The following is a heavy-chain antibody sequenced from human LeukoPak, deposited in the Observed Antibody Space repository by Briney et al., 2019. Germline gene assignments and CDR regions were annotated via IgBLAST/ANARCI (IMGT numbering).Heavy chain of an antibody. CDR2: INHSGST. CDR1: GGSFSGYY. D-gene: IGHD5-18*01. CDR3: ARRTGYSYGYGYDY. V-gene: IGHV4-34*01. Sequence: SETLSLTCAVYGGSFSGYYWSWIRQPPGKGLEWIGEINHSGSTNYNPSLKSRVTISVDTSKNQFSLKLSSVTAADTAVYYCARRTGYSYGYGYDYWGQGTLVTVSS. J-gene: IGHJ4*02.